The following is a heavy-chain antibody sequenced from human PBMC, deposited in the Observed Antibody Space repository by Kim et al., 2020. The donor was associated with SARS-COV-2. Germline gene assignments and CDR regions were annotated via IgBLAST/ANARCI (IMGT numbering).Heavy chain of an antibody. D-gene: IGHD2-21*02. J-gene: IGHJ5*01. Sequence: SETLSLTCTVSGYSISSGYYWGWIRQPPGKGLEWIGSIYHSGSTYYNPSLKSRVTISVDTSKNQFSLKLTSVTAADTAVYYCARVVVTPPRWFDSWGQGT. CDR2: IYHSGST. V-gene: IGHV4-38-2*02. CDR3: ARVVVTPPRWFDS. CDR1: GYSISSGYY.